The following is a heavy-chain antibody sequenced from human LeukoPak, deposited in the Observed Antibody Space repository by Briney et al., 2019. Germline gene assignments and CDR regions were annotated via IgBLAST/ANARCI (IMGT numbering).Heavy chain of an antibody. CDR3: AKDVRIAARQAANYFDY. J-gene: IGHJ4*02. CDR2: ISGSGGSK. D-gene: IGHD6-6*01. CDR1: GFTFSSYD. Sequence: GGSLRLSCAASGFTFSSYDMSWVRQATGQGLEWVLAISGSGGSKSYADSVKGRFTISRDNSKNTLYLQMNRLRAEETGVYYCAKDVRIAARQAANYFDYWGQGTLVTVSS. V-gene: IGHV3-23*01.